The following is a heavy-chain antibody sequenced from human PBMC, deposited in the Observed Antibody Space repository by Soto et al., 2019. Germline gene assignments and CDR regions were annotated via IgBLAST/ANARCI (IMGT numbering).Heavy chain of an antibody. V-gene: IGHV4-30-4*01. CDR1: GGSISSGGYY. CDR3: ARSRYYYDSSGLFDY. Sequence: SETLSLTCTVSGGSISSGGYYWSWIRQPPGKGLEWIGYIYYSGSTYYNPSLKSRVTISVDTSKNQFSLKLSSVTAADTAVYYCARSRYYYDSSGLFDYWGQGTLVTVSS. CDR2: IYYSGST. D-gene: IGHD3-22*01. J-gene: IGHJ4*02.